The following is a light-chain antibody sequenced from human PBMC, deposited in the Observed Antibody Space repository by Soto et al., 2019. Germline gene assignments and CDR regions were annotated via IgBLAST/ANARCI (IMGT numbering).Light chain of an antibody. CDR1: QSVTNSY. CDR2: GAY. CDR3: QQCGATPGT. Sequence: EIVLTQSPDTLSLSPGERVTLSCRASQSVTNSYLAWYHQKPGQGPRLLIHGAYGRPTGTPDRFSGSGSGTDFTLTISSLEPEDFAVYYCQQCGATPGTFGQGTKLDIQ. J-gene: IGKJ1*01. V-gene: IGKV3-20*01.